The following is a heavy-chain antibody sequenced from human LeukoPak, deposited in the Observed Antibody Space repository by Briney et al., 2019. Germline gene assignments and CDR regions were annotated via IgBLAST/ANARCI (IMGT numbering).Heavy chain of an antibody. J-gene: IGHJ4*02. D-gene: IGHD4-17*01. V-gene: IGHV3-13*01. CDR2: IGTAGDT. CDR3: ARTAMGDYVRFPNDY. CDR1: GFTFSSYD. Sequence: GGSLRLSCAASGFTFSSYDMHWVRQATGKGLEWVSAIGTAGDTYYPGSVKGRFTISREDAKNSLYLQMNSLRAEDTALYYCARTAMGDYVRFPNDYWGQGTLVTVSS.